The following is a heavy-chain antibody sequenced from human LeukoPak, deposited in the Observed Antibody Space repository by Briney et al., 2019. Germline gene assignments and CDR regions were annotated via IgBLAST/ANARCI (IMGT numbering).Heavy chain of an antibody. CDR1: GLTFSSYS. CDR2: ISSSSSYI. CDR3: ARGDDILTGYLGAPY. D-gene: IGHD3-9*01. J-gene: IGHJ4*02. Sequence: GGSLRLSCAASGLTFSSYSMNWVRQAPGKGLEWVSSISSSSSYIYYADSVKGRFTISRDNAKNSLYLQMNSLRAEDTAVYYCARGDDILTGYLGAPYWGQGTLVTVSS. V-gene: IGHV3-21*01.